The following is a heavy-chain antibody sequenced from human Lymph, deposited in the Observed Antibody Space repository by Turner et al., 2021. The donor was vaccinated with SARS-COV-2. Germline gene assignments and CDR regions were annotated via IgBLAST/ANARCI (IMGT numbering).Heavy chain of an antibody. CDR1: GYLLTGNS. Sequence: QVSLVQTGAGVKKPGASVTVPCKAPGYLLTGNSMHWVRQAAGQGLEWMGWIHPDGGSKYDAHKNHGRVTMSRDTTISTSYKNLSRMRSDDTAKYYCARSRDLQSRVRGVDPVDDWGQGTMVTVSS. D-gene: IGHD3-10*01. CDR3: ARSRDLQSRVRGVDPVDD. J-gene: IGHJ4*02. V-gene: IGHV1-2*07. CDR2: IHPDGGSK.